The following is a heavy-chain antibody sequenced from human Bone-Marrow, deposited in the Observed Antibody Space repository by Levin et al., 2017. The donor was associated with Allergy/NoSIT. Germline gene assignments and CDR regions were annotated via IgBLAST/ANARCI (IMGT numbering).Heavy chain of an antibody. CDR3: ARAGSFRFDY. Sequence: GESLKISCAASGFTFSSYWMHWVRQAPGKGLVWVSRINSDGSTINYADSVRGRFTISRDNAQNTLYLQMNSLRAEDTAVYYCARAGSFRFDYWGQGTLATVSS. V-gene: IGHV3-74*01. CDR1: GFTFSSYW. CDR2: INSDGSTI. D-gene: IGHD1-26*01. J-gene: IGHJ4*02.